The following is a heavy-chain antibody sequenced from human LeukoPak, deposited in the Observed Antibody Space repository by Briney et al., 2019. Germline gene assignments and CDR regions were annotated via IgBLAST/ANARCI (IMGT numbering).Heavy chain of an antibody. J-gene: IGHJ4*02. V-gene: IGHV5-51*01. CDR2: IYPGDSDT. CDR3: ARHRASGSGSYYIRYFDY. CDR1: GYSVITYW. Sequence: GESLKISCKGSGYSVITYWIGLVRQMPGKGLEWMGIIYPGDSDTRYSPSFQGQVTISADKSISTAYLQWSSLKASDSAMYYCARHRASGSGSYYIRYFDYWGQGTLVTVSS. D-gene: IGHD3-10*01.